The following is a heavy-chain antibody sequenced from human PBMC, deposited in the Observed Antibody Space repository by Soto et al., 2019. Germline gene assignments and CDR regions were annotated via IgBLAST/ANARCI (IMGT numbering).Heavy chain of an antibody. CDR1: GYTLTTFF. CDR3: PREACVGGAPPSIDT. CDR2: INPGYPAGRST. D-gene: IGHD1-26*01. V-gene: IGHV1-46*01. J-gene: IGHJ6*02. Sequence: QVQLVQSGAEVKKPGASVKVSCKASGYTLTTFFMHWVRQAPGQALEWMGVINPGYPAGRSTYYAQKGECRVTMTTDTSTSTVYMEMRRLRTDPTAVYYCPREACVGGAPPSIDTWGQGTTVTDSS.